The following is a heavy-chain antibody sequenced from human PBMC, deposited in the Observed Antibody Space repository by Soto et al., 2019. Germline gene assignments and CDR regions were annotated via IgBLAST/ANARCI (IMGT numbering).Heavy chain of an antibody. CDR1: GFTFRTYW. J-gene: IGHJ6*02. Sequence: EVQLVESGGGLVQPGGSLRLSCAASGFTFRTYWLSWVRQVPGKGLEWVANINQDGSEKNYVDSVKGRFTISRDNAKNSLYLQMSSLRAEDTALYYCARDGSNSWYSYDYHCMDVWGQGTTVTVSS. D-gene: IGHD5-18*01. V-gene: IGHV3-7*05. CDR2: INQDGSEK. CDR3: ARDGSNSWYSYDYHCMDV.